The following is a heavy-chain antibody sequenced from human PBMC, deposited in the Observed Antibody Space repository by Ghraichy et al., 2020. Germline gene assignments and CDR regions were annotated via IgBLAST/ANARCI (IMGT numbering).Heavy chain of an antibody. V-gene: IGHV3-53*01. CDR3: ARDQYRGDYGMDV. J-gene: IGHJ6*02. D-gene: IGHD3-10*01. Sequence: GGSLRLSCAASGFTVSSNYMSWVRQAPGKGLEWVSVIYSGGSTYYADSVKGRFTISRDNSKNTLYLQKNSLRAEDTAVYYCARDQYRGDYGMDVWGQGTTVTVSS. CDR1: GFTVSSNY. CDR2: IYSGGST.